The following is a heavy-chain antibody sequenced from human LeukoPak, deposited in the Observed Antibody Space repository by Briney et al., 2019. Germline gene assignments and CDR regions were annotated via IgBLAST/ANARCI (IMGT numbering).Heavy chain of an antibody. V-gene: IGHV4-59*12. CDR2: IYYSGST. CDR1: GGSISSYY. J-gene: IGHJ4*02. D-gene: IGHD5-12*01. CDR3: ASLDIVATIDY. Sequence: SETLSLTCTVSGGSISSYYWSWIRQPPGKGLEWIGYIYYSGSTNYNPSLKSRVTISVDTSKNQFSLKLSSVTAADTAVYYCASLDIVATIDYWGQGTLVTVSS.